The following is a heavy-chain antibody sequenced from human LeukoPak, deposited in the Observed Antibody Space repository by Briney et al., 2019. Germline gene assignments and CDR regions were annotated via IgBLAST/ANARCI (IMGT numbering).Heavy chain of an antibody. Sequence: GGSLRLSCAASGFAFSSYWMTWVRQAPGKGLEWVAFIRYDGNSNYYADSVKGRFTISRDNSRSTLYLQMNSLRAEDTAVYYCARDPRLGYSSAWFDPWGQGTLVTVSS. V-gene: IGHV3-30*02. J-gene: IGHJ5*02. D-gene: IGHD6-19*01. CDR2: IRYDGNSN. CDR1: GFAFSSYW. CDR3: ARDPRLGYSSAWFDP.